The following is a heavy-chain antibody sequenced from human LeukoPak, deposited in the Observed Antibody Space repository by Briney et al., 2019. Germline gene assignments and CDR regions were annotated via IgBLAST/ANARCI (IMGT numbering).Heavy chain of an antibody. CDR3: ASWELRVQGAFDF. CDR2: ISYDGSNK. J-gene: IGHJ3*01. D-gene: IGHD1-7*01. CDR1: GFTFSSYG. Sequence: PGGSLRLSCAASGFTFSSYGMHWVRQAPGKGLEWVAVISYDGSNKYYADSVKGRFTISRDNAKNSLYLQMNSLRAEDTAVYYCASWELRVQGAFDFWGQGTMVTVSS. V-gene: IGHV3-30*03.